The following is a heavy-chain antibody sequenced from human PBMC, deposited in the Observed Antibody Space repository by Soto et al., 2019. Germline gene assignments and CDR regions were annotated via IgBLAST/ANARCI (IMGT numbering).Heavy chain of an antibody. V-gene: IGHV3-23*01. Sequence: EVQLLESGGGVVQTGGSLRLSCVASGFNFKKFAMAWVRHAPGEGLEWVSGISCCVGSTSYADSVRGRFSIARDDSKNTLSLQMNSLRVEDTAPEYCAKAEGEQWLVPHLDHWGQGTLVTV. CDR1: GFNFKKFA. J-gene: IGHJ4*02. CDR2: ISCCVGST. CDR3: AKAEGEQWLVPHLDH. D-gene: IGHD6-19*01.